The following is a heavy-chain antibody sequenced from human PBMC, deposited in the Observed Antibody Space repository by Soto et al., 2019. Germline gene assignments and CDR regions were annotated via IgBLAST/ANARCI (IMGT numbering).Heavy chain of an antibody. J-gene: IGHJ6*02. CDR1: GGSISSSSYS. Sequence: SETLSLTCTVSGGSISSSSYSWSWIRQPPGKGLEWIGYIYHSGSTYYNPSLKSRVTISVDRSKNQFSLKLSSVTAADTAVYYCARRRYCSSTSCNRSYYYYGMDVWGQGTTVTVSS. D-gene: IGHD2-2*02. CDR2: IYHSGST. V-gene: IGHV4-30-2*02. CDR3: ARRRYCSSTSCNRSYYYYGMDV.